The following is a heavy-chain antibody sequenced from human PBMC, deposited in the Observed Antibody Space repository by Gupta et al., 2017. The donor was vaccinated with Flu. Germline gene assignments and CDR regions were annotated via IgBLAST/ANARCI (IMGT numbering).Heavy chain of an antibody. CDR2: IYYSGST. CDR3: AARRAVPEGMDV. D-gene: IGHD6-19*01. CDR1: GGSISSSSYY. Sequence: QLQLQESGPGLVRPSETLSLTCTVSGGSISSSSYYWGWIRQSPGKGLEWIGIIYYSGSTYYTPSLKSRVTISVDTSKKQVSLDLSSVTAADTAIYYCAARRAVPEGMDVWGQGTTVTVSS. V-gene: IGHV4-39*01. J-gene: IGHJ6*02.